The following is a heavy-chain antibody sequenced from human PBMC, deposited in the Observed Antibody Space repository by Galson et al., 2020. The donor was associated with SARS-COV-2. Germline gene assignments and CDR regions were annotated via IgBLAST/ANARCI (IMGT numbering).Heavy chain of an antibody. V-gene: IGHV3-74*01. J-gene: IGHJ4*02. CDR2: INRDGSNT. CDR3: AREGRDY. CDR1: GFTFSNYW. Sequence: ALHGESLKISCVVSGFTFSNYWMHWVRQAPGKGLVWVSHINRDGSNTNYADSVKGRFTISRDNAKNTLYLQMNSLRVEDTAVYYCAREGRDYWGQGTLVTVSS. D-gene: IGHD1-26*01.